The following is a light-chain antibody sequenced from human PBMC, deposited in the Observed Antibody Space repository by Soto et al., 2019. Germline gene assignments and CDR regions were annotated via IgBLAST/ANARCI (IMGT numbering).Light chain of an antibody. CDR2: KAS. Sequence: DIQMTQSPSTLSGSVGDRVTIACRASQTISSWLAWYQQKPGKAPKLLIYKASTLKSGVPSRFSGSGSGTEFTLTISSLQPDDFGTYYCQHYNSYSEAFGQGTKVDIX. V-gene: IGKV1-5*03. CDR1: QTISSW. CDR3: QHYNSYSEA. J-gene: IGKJ1*01.